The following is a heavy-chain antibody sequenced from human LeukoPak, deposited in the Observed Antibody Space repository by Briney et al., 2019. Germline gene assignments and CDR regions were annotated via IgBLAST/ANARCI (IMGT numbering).Heavy chain of an antibody. Sequence: GGSLRLSCAASGFTFDDYGMHWVRQVPGTGLEWVSLISGDGDSTYYADSLKGRFTISTDNSKNSLFLQMNSLTTEDTALYYCAKDYDSSGYFLSFFDSWGQGTLVTVSS. D-gene: IGHD3-22*01. V-gene: IGHV3-43*02. CDR1: GFTFDDYG. J-gene: IGHJ4*02. CDR2: ISGDGDST. CDR3: AKDYDSSGYFLSFFDS.